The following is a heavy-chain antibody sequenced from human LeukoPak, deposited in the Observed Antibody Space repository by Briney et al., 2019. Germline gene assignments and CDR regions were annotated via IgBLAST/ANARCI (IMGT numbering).Heavy chain of an antibody. V-gene: IGHV4-30-2*01. CDR2: IYHSGST. CDR1: GGSISSGGYY. Sequence: SETLSLPCTVSGGSISSGGYYWSWIRQPPGKGLEWIGYIYHSGSTYYNPSLKSRVTISVDRSKNQFSLKLSSVTAADTAVYYCARGDRYDFWSGYGYWGQGTMVTVSS. D-gene: IGHD3-3*01. CDR3: ARGDRYDFWSGYGY. J-gene: IGHJ4*02.